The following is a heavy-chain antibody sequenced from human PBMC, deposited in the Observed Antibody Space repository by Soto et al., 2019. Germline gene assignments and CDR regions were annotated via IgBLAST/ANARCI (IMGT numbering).Heavy chain of an antibody. Sequence: SETLSLTCTVSGGSISSYYWSWIRQPPGKGLEWIGYIYFSGTTNYNPSLRSRVTISVDTSKNQFSLKLSSVTAADTAVYYCARVVRGAAYYFDYWGQGTLVTV. J-gene: IGHJ4*02. CDR2: IYFSGTT. CDR3: ARVVRGAAYYFDY. V-gene: IGHV4-59*01. CDR1: GGSISSYY. D-gene: IGHD3-10*01.